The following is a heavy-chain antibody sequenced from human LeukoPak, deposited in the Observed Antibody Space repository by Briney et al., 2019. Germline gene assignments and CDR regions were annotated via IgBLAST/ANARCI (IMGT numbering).Heavy chain of an antibody. D-gene: IGHD3-22*01. CDR1: DGSIGSSSYY. J-gene: IGHJ4*02. Sequence: SETLSLTCSVSDGSIGSSSYYWGWIRHPPGKGLEWIGNIYYSGSTSYNPSLKSRVTISVDTSKNQFSLKLSSVTAADTAVYYCARAPPGEWLLPAYYFDYWGQGTLVTVSS. CDR2: IYYSGST. V-gene: IGHV4-39*07. CDR3: ARAPPGEWLLPAYYFDY.